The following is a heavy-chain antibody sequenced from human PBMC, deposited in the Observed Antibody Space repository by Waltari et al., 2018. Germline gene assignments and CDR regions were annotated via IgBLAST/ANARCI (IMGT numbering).Heavy chain of an antibody. D-gene: IGHD3-22*01. J-gene: IGHJ4*02. V-gene: IGHV4-59*01. CDR3: ARVALYNSSLYLDY. CDR1: GGSISSYY. Sequence: QVQLQESGPRLVKPSETLSLTCTVSGGSISSYYWSWIRQPPGKGLEWIGYIYYTGSTNYNPSLKRRVTISVDTSKYQFSLKLNSVTAADTAVYYCARVALYNSSLYLDYWGQGTLVTVSS. CDR2: IYYTGST.